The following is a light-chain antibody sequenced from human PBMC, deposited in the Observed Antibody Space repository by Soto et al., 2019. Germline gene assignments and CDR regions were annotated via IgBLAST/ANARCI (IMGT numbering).Light chain of an antibody. Sequence: EIVMTQSPATLSVSPGERGTLSCRASQSVNSNLAWYQQKPGQPPRLLIYDASTRATGIPARFSGSGSGTEFTLTISSLQSEDFAVYYCQQSYSSPRTFGQGTKVEIK. V-gene: IGKV3-15*01. J-gene: IGKJ2*01. CDR1: QSVNSN. CDR3: QQSYSSPRT. CDR2: DAS.